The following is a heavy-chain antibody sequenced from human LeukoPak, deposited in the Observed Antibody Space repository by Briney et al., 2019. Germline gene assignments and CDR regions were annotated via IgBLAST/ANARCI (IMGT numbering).Heavy chain of an antibody. CDR1: GFTFSTYT. CDR2: ISYDGSNK. CDR3: ATGSGGPNIVVVPAAILDY. D-gene: IGHD2-2*01. J-gene: IGHJ4*02. Sequence: GGSLRLSCAASGFTFSTYTMHWVRRAPGKGLEWVAVISYDGSNKYYADSVKGRFTISRDNSKNTLFLQMNSPTTEDTAVYYCATGSGGPNIVVVPAAILDYWGQGTLVTVSS. V-gene: IGHV3-30-3*01.